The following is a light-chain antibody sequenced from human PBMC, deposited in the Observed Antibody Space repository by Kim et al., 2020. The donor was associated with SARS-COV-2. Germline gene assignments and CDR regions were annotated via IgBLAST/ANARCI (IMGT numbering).Light chain of an antibody. CDR3: RHFNSFPRT. V-gene: IGKV1-9*01. Sequence: IQLTQSPSSLSASVGDRVTITCRASRGISSFLAWYQQRPGKAPKPLIYAASNLQSGVPARFSGSGSGTDFTLTISSLQPEDFATYYCRHFNSFPRTFGQGTKVDIK. CDR1: RGISSF. J-gene: IGKJ1*01. CDR2: AAS.